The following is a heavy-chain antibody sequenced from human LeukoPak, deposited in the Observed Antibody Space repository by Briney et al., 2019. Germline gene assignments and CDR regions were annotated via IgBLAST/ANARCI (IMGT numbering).Heavy chain of an antibody. D-gene: IGHD1-20*01. V-gene: IGHV1-18*01. J-gene: IGHJ3*02. Sequence: ASVKVSCKASGYTFTSYGISWVRQAPGQGLEWMGWISAYNGNTNYAQKLQGRVTMTTDTSTSTAYMELRSLRSDDTAVYYCARDSLFNWNDGAFDIWGQGTMVTVSS. CDR2: ISAYNGNT. CDR3: ARDSLFNWNDGAFDI. CDR1: GYTFTSYG.